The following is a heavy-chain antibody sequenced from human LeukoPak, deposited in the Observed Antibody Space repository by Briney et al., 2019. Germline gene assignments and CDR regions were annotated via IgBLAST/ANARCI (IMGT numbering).Heavy chain of an antibody. Sequence: RASVKVSCKASGYTFVGYYLHWVRQAPGQGLEWMAWIDPYTGNTHYAQKFQGRITVIRDTSISTTYMELSWLTSDDTALYYCAREYSASEHWGQGTLVTVSS. CDR2: IDPYTGNT. V-gene: IGHV1-2*02. CDR1: GYTFVGYY. D-gene: IGHD5-12*01. CDR3: AREYSASEH. J-gene: IGHJ1*01.